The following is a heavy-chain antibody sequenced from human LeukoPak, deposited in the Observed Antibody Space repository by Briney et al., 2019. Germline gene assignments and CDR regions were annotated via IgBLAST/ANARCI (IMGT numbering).Heavy chain of an antibody. Sequence: GGSLRLSCAAFGFTFSSYAMNWVRQAPGKGLEWVSAISGSGGSTYYADSVKGRFTISRDNSKNTLYLQMNSLRAEDTAVYYCAKDGPYYYDSAGYFQHWGQGTLVTVSS. CDR1: GFTFSSYA. D-gene: IGHD3-22*01. V-gene: IGHV3-23*01. J-gene: IGHJ1*01. CDR3: AKDGPYYYDSAGYFQH. CDR2: ISGSGGST.